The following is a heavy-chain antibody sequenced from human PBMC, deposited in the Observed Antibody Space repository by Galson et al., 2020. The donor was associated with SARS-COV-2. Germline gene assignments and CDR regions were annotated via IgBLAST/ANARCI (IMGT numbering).Heavy chain of an antibody. CDR2: IIPIFGTA. CDR3: ARGGLWFGESTVIDACDI. Sequence: KISCKASGGTLSRYAIRWVRQAPGQGHEWMGGIIPIFGTANYAQQFQGRVTITADESTSTAYMELSSLRSEDTAVYYCARGGLWFGESTVIDACDIWGQGTMVTVSS. CDR1: GGTLSRYA. J-gene: IGHJ3*02. D-gene: IGHD3-10*01. V-gene: IGHV1-69*01.